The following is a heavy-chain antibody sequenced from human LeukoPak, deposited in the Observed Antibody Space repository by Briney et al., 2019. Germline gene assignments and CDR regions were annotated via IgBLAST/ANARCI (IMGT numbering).Heavy chain of an antibody. CDR1: GFTFSRDW. V-gene: IGHV3-15*01. D-gene: IGHD3-3*01. CDR3: TSVWNYDVWNVYYTFDY. CDR2: IKPSADGEAT. Sequence: PGGSLRLSCAASGFTFSRDWMSWVRQAPGKGLEWIGRIKPSADGEATEYAAPVKDGSTISRDDSKNTLYLQMNSLKIEDTAVYYCTSVWNYDVWNVYYTFDYWGRGTLVTVSS. J-gene: IGHJ4*02.